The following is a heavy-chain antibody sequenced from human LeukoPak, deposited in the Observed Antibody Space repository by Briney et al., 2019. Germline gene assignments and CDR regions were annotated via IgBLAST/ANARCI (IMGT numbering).Heavy chain of an antibody. V-gene: IGHV1-18*01. D-gene: IGHD6-19*01. CDR3: ARDLAFLPVAAANGWLDL. J-gene: IGHJ5*02. CDR1: GYTFTDHG. CDR2: ISTFNGDT. Sequence: ASLKVSCKASGYTFTDHGIGWVRQAPGQGLEWMGWISTFNGDTNYAQKFQGRVTITSETSTNTAHMELRSLRSDDTAIYYCARDLAFLPVAAANGWLDLWGQGTLVTVSS.